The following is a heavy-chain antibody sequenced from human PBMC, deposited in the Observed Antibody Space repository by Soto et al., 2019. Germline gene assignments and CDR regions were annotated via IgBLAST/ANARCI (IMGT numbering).Heavy chain of an antibody. D-gene: IGHD6-13*01. CDR2: IKQDGSEK. CDR1: GFTFSSYW. J-gene: IGHJ5*02. CDR3: ARAYQLYSSSWYGFSGWFDP. Sequence: GGSLRLSCAASGFTFSSYWMSWVRQAPGKGLEWVANIKQDGSEKYYVDSVKGRFTISRDNAKNSLYLQMNSLRAEDTAVYYCARAYQLYSSSWYGFSGWFDPWGQGTLVTVSS. V-gene: IGHV3-7*05.